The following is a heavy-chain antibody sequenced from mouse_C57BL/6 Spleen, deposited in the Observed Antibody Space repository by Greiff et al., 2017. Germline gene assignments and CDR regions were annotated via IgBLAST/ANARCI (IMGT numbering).Heavy chain of an antibody. J-gene: IGHJ4*01. CDR2: ISSGSSTI. V-gene: IGHV5-17*01. CDR3: ARGGYYYYAMDY. D-gene: IGHD2-3*01. CDR1: GFTFSDYG. Sequence: EVNVVESGGGLVKPGGSLKLSCAASGFTFSDYGMHWVRQAPEKGLEWVAYISSGSSTIYYADTVKGRFTISRDNAKNTLFLQMTRLRSEDTAMYYCARGGYYYYAMDYWGQGTSVTVSS.